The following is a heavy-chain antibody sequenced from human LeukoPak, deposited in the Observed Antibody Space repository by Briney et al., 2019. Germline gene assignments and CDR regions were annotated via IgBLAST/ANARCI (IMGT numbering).Heavy chain of an antibody. J-gene: IGHJ3*02. CDR2: IKSKTDGGTT. D-gene: IGHD3-10*01. CDR3: TTDYYGSGSYPDAFDI. CDR1: GFTFSNAW. Sequence: GGSLRLSCAASGFTFSNAWMSWVRQAPGKGLEWVGRIKSKTDGGTTDYAAPVKGRFTISRDDSKNTLYQQMNSLKTEDTAVYYCTTDYYGSGSYPDAFDIWGRGTMVTVSS. V-gene: IGHV3-15*01.